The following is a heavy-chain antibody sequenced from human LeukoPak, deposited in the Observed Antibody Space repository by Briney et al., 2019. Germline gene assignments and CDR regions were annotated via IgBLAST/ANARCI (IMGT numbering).Heavy chain of an antibody. Sequence: SETLSLTCTVSGGSVSGGNYYCSWIRQSPGKGLEWIGYIHYSGSTVYNPSLKSRVTMSIDTSKNQFPLNLSSVTAADTAVYYCARTGSTGGYWGQGTLVTVSS. CDR1: GGSVSGGNYY. CDR2: IHYSGST. D-gene: IGHD1-1*01. J-gene: IGHJ4*02. V-gene: IGHV4-61*01. CDR3: ARTGSTGGY.